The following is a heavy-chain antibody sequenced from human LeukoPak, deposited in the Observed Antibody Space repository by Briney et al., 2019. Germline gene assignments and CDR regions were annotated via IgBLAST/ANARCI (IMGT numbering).Heavy chain of an antibody. CDR1: GFSFSGYY. CDR3: ASTTTGTGTTYGY. D-gene: IGHD1-1*01. J-gene: IGHJ4*02. Sequence: PSETLSLTCAVYGFSFSGYYWSWIRQPPGKGLEWIGEINHSGSTNYNPSLKSRLTISVDTSKNQFSLKPSSVTAADTAVYYCASTTTGTGTTYGYWGQGTLVSVSS. V-gene: IGHV4-34*01. CDR2: INHSGST.